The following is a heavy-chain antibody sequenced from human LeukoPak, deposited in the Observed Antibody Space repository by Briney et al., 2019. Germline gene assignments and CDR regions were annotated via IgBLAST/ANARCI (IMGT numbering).Heavy chain of an antibody. J-gene: IGHJ5*02. CDR3: ARGSSGGSLNWFDP. Sequence: GGSLRLSCAASGFTVSNNYMNWVRQAPGKGLEWVSGFYSDGSTYYADSVKGRFTISRDNSKNTLYLQMNSLRAEDTAVYYCARGSSGGSLNWFDPWGQGTLVTVSS. D-gene: IGHD2-15*01. CDR1: GFTVSNNY. CDR2: FYSDGST. V-gene: IGHV3-66*01.